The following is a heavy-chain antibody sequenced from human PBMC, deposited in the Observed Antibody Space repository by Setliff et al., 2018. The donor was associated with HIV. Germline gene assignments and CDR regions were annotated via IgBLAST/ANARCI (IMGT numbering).Heavy chain of an antibody. CDR2: IYSSGST. J-gene: IGHJ2*01. CDR3: ARTPRYSSSFGSPRYFDL. V-gene: IGHV4-59*01. CDR1: GASISSYY. D-gene: IGHD6-13*01. Sequence: PSETLSLTCTVSGASISSYYWSWIRQPPGKGLEWIGYIYSSGSTNYNPSLKSRVTISVDTSKNQFSLKLSSVTAADTAVYYCARTPRYSSSFGSPRYFDLWGRGTLVTVSS.